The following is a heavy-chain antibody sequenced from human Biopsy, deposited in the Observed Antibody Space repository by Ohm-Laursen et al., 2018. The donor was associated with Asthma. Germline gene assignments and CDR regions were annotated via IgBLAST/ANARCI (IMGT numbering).Heavy chain of an antibody. V-gene: IGHV4-39*01. CDR2: MYHSGSP. D-gene: IGHD6-13*01. CDR3: VRGSSSWHHGPFHYYYGLDV. J-gene: IGHJ6*02. Sequence: SDTLSLTCTVSGGSITSSSYYWGWIRQPPGKGMEWIGSMYHSGSPYYHPSLESRVTVSADTSKNQFSLKLTSVTAADTAVYYCVRGSSSWHHGPFHYYYGLDVWGQGTTATVSS. CDR1: GGSITSSSYY.